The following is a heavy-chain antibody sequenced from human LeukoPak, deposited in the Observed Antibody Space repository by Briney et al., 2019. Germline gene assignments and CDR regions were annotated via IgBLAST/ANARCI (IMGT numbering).Heavy chain of an antibody. CDR2: IYTSGST. V-gene: IGHV4-4*07. Sequence: SETLSLTCTVSGGSISSYYWSWIRQPAGKGLEWIGRIYTSGSTNYNPSLKSRVTMSVDTSKNQFSLKLSSVTAADTAVYYCARGSRYRYGGNRRGDWFDPWGQGTLVTVSS. D-gene: IGHD4-23*01. J-gene: IGHJ5*02. CDR3: ARGSRYRYGGNRRGDWFDP. CDR1: GGSISSYY.